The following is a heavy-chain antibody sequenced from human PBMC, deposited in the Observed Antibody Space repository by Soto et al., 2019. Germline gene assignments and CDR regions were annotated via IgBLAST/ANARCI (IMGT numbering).Heavy chain of an antibody. Sequence: SETLSLTCTVSGGSISSYYWSWIRQPPGKGLEWIGYTYYSGSTNYNPSLKSRVTISVDTSKNQFSLKLSSVTAADTAVYYCARVRNEITFGGVIVMAAFDTWGQGTMVTVSS. V-gene: IGHV4-59*01. D-gene: IGHD3-16*02. J-gene: IGHJ3*02. CDR2: TYYSGST. CDR3: ARVRNEITFGGVIVMAAFDT. CDR1: GGSISSYY.